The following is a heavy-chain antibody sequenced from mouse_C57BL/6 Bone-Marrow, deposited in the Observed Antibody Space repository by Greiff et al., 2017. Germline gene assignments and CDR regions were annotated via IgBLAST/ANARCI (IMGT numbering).Heavy chain of an antibody. V-gene: IGHV1-81*01. CDR2: IYPRSGNT. CDR1: GYTFTSYG. D-gene: IGHD3-2*02. J-gene: IGHJ2*02. Sequence: VQLVESGAELARPGASVKLSCKASGYTFTSYGISWVKQRTGQGLEWIGEIYPRSGNTYYNEKFKGKATLTADKSSSTAYMELRSLTSEDSAVYFCARRDSSGYVGYWGQGTSLTVSS. CDR3: ARRDSSGYVGY.